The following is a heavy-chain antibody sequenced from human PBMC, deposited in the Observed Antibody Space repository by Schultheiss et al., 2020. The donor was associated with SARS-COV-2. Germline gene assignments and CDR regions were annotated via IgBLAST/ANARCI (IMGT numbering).Heavy chain of an antibody. CDR3: ARYLLGYCSGGSCYYGMDV. CDR2: IYHSGST. Sequence: SETLSLTCAVSGYSISSGYYWGWIRQPPGKGLEWIGSIYHSGSTYYNPSLKSRVTISVDTSKNQFSLKLSSVTAADTAVYYCARYLLGYCSGGSCYYGMDVWGQGTTVTVSS. CDR1: GYSISSGYY. J-gene: IGHJ6*02. V-gene: IGHV4-38-2*01. D-gene: IGHD2-15*01.